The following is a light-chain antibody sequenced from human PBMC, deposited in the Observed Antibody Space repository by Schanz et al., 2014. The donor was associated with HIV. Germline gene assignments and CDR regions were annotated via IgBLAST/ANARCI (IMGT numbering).Light chain of an antibody. Sequence: EIVMTQSPATLSVSPGERVTLSCRASQSVNSNLAWYQQKSGQAPRLLTYGVSTRATGIPARFSGSGSGTDFTLTISRLEPEDFAVYYCQQYGSSLLTFGQGTRLEIK. J-gene: IGKJ5*01. CDR2: GVS. CDR3: QQYGSSLLT. V-gene: IGKV3-15*01. CDR1: QSVNSN.